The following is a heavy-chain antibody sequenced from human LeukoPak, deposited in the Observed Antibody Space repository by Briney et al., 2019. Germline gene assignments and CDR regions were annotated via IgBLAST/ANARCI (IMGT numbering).Heavy chain of an antibody. Sequence: GGSLRLSCAASEFTFSSCAMSWVRQAPGEGLEWVSVISGSGGSTYYADSVKGRFTISRDNSKNTLYLQMSSLRAEDTAVYYCAKARGRDGYKDELDYWGQGTLVTVSS. J-gene: IGHJ4*02. V-gene: IGHV3-23*01. CDR2: ISGSGGST. CDR3: AKARGRDGYKDELDY. CDR1: EFTFSSCA. D-gene: IGHD5-24*01.